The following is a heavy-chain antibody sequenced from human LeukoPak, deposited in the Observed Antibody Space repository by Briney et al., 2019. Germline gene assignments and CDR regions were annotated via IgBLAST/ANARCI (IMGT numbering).Heavy chain of an antibody. V-gene: IGHV1-18*01. CDR2: ISAYNGNT. J-gene: IGHJ6*03. CDR3: AREVHGGQLPHHYYYYMHV. D-gene: IGHD2-2*01. CDR1: GYTFTSYG. Sequence: ASVKVSCKASGYTFTSYGISWVRQAPGQGLEWMGWISAYNGNTNYAQKLQGRVTMTTDTSTSTAYMELRSLRSDDTAVYYCAREVHGGQLPHHYYYYMHVWGNATTVTVSS.